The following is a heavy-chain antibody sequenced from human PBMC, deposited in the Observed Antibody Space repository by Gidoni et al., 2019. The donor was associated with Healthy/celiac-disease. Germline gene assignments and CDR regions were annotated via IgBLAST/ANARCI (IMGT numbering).Heavy chain of an antibody. CDR2: IKSKTDGGTT. V-gene: IGHV3-15*01. CDR1: GFTFSNAW. CDR3: TTLRFLEWLPGFDP. D-gene: IGHD3-3*01. Sequence: EVQLVESGGGLVKPGGSLRLSCAASGFTFSNAWMSWVRQAPGKGLEWVGRIKSKTDGGTTDYAAPVKGRFTISRDDSKNTLYLQMNSLKTEDTAVYYCTTLRFLEWLPGFDPWGQGTLVTVSS. J-gene: IGHJ5*02.